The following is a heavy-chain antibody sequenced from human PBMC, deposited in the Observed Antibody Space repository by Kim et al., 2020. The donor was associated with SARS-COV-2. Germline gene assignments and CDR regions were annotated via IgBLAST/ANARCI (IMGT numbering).Heavy chain of an antibody. J-gene: IGHJ6*02. D-gene: IGHD3-16*02. CDR2: ISYNGSNK. CDR3: ARDRMITFGGVIVSDGMNV. CDR1: GFTFSSYA. V-gene: IGHV3-30*04. Sequence: GGSLRLSCAASGFTFSSYAMHWVRQAPGKGLEWVAIISYNGSNKYYADSVKGRFTISRDSSKNTLYLQMNSLRAEDTAAYYCARDRMITFGGVIVSDGMNVWGQGTTVTVSS.